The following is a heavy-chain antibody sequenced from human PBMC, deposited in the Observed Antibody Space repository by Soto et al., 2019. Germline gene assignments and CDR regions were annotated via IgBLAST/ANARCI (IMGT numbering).Heavy chain of an antibody. CDR3: AKDQVDCSGGSCYPYYYYMDV. Sequence: GGSLRLSCAASGFTFSSYAMSWVRQAPGKGLEWVSAISGSGGSTYYADSVKGRFTISRDNSKNTLYLQMNSLRAEDTAVYYCAKDQVDCSGGSCYPYYYYMDVWGKGTTVTVSS. CDR1: GFTFSSYA. V-gene: IGHV3-23*01. D-gene: IGHD2-15*01. J-gene: IGHJ6*03. CDR2: ISGSGGST.